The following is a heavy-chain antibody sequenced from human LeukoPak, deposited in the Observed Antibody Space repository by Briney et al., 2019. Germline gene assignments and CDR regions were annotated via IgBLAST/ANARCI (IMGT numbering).Heavy chain of an antibody. Sequence: QAGRSLRLSCAASAFTFNSYVLHWVRQAPGKGLEWVALISYDGRNTYYADSVRGRFTISRDNSKNTLYLQMNSLRAEDTAVYYCARDYAYGDYVPPLYYFDYWGQGTLVTVSS. V-gene: IGHV3-30*04. D-gene: IGHD4-17*01. CDR2: ISYDGRNT. CDR3: ARDYAYGDYVPPLYYFDY. CDR1: AFTFNSYV. J-gene: IGHJ4*02.